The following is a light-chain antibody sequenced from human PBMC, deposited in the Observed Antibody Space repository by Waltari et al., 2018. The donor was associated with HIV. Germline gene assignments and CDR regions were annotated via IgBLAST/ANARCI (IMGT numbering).Light chain of an antibody. CDR2: EVS. V-gene: IGLV2-8*01. CDR3: SSYAGSNNFV. CDR1: SSDVGGYNS. Sequence: QSALTQAPSASGSPGQSVTISCTGTSSDVGGYNSVSWYQQHPGKAPKLMIYEVSKRPSGVPDRFSVSKSGNTASLTVSGLQAEDEADYYCSSYAGSNNFVFGTGTKVTVL. J-gene: IGLJ1*01.